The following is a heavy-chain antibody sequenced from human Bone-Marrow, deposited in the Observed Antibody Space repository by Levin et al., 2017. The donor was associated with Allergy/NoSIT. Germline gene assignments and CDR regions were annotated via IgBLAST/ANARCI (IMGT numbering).Heavy chain of an antibody. J-gene: IGHJ6*03. Sequence: TGGSLRLSCAASGFTFGSYAMTWVRQAPGKGLEWVSGLSGNGHSTYYANPVKGRFTISRENSKKMLFLQMNSLRAEDTAVYYCAKVLGDYWSGYLSRQPINYYYYMDVWGKGTTVTVSS. CDR1: GFTFGSYA. CDR2: LSGNGHST. CDR3: AKVLGDYWSGYLSRQPINYYYYMDV. D-gene: IGHD3-3*01. V-gene: IGHV3-23*01.